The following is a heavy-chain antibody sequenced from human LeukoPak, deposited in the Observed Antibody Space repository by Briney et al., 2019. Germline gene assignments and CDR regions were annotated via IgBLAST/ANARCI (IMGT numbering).Heavy chain of an antibody. J-gene: IGHJ4*02. CDR3: ARGNRGYSSSWYDY. D-gene: IGHD6-13*01. CDR1: GGSFSGYY. V-gene: IGHV4-34*01. CDR2: INHSGST. Sequence: SETLSLTCAVYGGSFSGYYWSWIRQPPGKGLEWIGEINHSGSTNYNPSLKSRVTISVDTSKNQFSLKLSSVTTADTAVYYGARGNRGYSSSWYDYWGQGTLVTVSS.